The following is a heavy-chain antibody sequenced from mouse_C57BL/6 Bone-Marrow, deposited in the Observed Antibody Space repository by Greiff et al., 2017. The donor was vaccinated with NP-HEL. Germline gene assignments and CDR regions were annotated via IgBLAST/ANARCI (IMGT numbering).Heavy chain of an antibody. J-gene: IGHJ3*01. D-gene: IGHD1-1*01. Sequence: VKLQQSGAELVKPGASVKISCKASGYAFSSYWMNWVKQRPGKGLEWIGQIYPGDGDTNYNGKFKGKATLTAAKSSSTAYMQLSSLTSEDSAVYFCARSGTTVVAPFAYWGQGTLVTVSA. CDR1: GYAFSSYW. CDR3: ARSGTTVVAPFAY. V-gene: IGHV1-80*01. CDR2: IYPGDGDT.